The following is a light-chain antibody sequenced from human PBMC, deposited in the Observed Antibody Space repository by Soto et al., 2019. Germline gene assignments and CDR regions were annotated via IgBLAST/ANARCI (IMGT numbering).Light chain of an antibody. J-gene: IGKJ2*01. V-gene: IGKV3-20*01. Sequence: EIVLTQSPGTLSLSPGESATLSCRASQSVTSNKLAWYRQKPGQAPRLLIYGASTRATGIPDRFSGSGSGTDFTLTISRLEPEDFAVYYCQQYGSSPPYTFGQGTKVEIK. CDR3: QQYGSSPPYT. CDR1: QSVTSNK. CDR2: GAS.